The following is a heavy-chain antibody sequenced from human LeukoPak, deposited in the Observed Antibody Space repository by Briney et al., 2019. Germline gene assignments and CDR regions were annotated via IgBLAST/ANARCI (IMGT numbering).Heavy chain of an antibody. D-gene: IGHD2-21*02. Sequence: ASVKVSCKASGYILSSYNMHWVRQAPAQGLEWLGIINPSGGDTKYAQKFQGRVTLTGDKSTSTVYMELSSLTSDDTAVYYCARTYCAEDCSIRYFDYWGQGTLVTVSS. J-gene: IGHJ4*02. CDR2: INPSGGDT. CDR3: ARTYCAEDCSIRYFDY. V-gene: IGHV1-46*01. CDR1: GYILSSYN.